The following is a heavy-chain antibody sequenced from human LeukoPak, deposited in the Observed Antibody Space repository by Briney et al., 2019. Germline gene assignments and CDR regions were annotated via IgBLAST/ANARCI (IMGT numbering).Heavy chain of an antibody. CDR1: GYTFSGYY. Sequence: ASVKVSCKASGYTFSGYYIHWVRQAPGQGLEWMGWINPYSGGTHYAQNFQGRVTLTRDTSISTAYMELSRLKSDDTAVYYCARERGGVALDYWGQGTLVTISS. V-gene: IGHV1-2*02. CDR3: ARERGGVALDY. J-gene: IGHJ4*02. D-gene: IGHD2-15*01. CDR2: INPYSGGT.